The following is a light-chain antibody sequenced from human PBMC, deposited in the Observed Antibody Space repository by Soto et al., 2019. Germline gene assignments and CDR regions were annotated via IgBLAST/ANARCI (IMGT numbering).Light chain of an antibody. CDR1: QDISNS. J-gene: IGKJ2*01. CDR2: EAS. V-gene: IGKV1-33*01. Sequence: DIQMTQSPSSLSTSVGERVTITCQASQDISNSLNWYQQKPGKAPNLLIYEASKLQTGVPSRFSGGGSGTHFTFTISNLQPEDMATYYCQHYDNLPRYTFGLGTKLEIK. CDR3: QHYDNLPRYT.